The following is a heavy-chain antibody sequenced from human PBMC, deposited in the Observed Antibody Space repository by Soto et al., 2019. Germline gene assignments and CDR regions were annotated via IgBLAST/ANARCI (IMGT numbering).Heavy chain of an antibody. Sequence: GGSLRLSCAASGFIFSGYWIHWVRQAPGKGLVWVSRINSDGSSTSYAGSVKGRFTISRDNANDTLYLQMNSLRVDDAAVYYCARVGGGSGNFDYSGKGTMGTVPS. CDR2: INSDGSST. CDR3: ARVGGGSGNFDY. CDR1: GFIFSGYW. V-gene: IGHV3-74*01. D-gene: IGHD3-10*01. J-gene: IGHJ4*02.